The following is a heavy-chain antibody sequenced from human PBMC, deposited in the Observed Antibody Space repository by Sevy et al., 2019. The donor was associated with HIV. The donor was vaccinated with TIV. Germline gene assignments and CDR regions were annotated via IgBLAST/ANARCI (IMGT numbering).Heavy chain of an antibody. V-gene: IGHV4-34*01. CDR1: GGSFSGYY. CDR3: ARAGKDIVVVPAAAPYYYYGMDV. Sequence: SETLSLTCAVYGGSFSGYYWSWIRQPPGKGLEWIGEINHSGSTNYNPSLKSRVIISVDTSKNQFSLKLSSVTAADTAVYYCARAGKDIVVVPAAAPYYYYGMDVWGQGTTVTVSS. D-gene: IGHD2-2*01. J-gene: IGHJ6*02. CDR2: INHSGST.